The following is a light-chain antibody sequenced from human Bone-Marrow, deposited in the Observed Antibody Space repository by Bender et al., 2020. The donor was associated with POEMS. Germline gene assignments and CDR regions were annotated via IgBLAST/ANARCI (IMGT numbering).Light chain of an antibody. CDR1: KIGSKS. V-gene: IGLV3-21*04. CDR2: DDR. Sequence: SYALTQPPSVSVAPGKTASITCGGDKIGSKSVHWYKQEPGLAPIMVIFDDRDRPSGIPDRISGSNSGNTATLTITRVEVGDEADYYCQVWDRSTDHWVFGGGTELTVL. J-gene: IGLJ3*02. CDR3: QVWDRSTDHWV.